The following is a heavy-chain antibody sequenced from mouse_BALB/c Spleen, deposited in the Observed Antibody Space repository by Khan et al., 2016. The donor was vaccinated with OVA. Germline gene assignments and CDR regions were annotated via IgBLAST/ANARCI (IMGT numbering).Heavy chain of an antibody. CDR1: GFTFSSYG. CDR2: ISGDSNTI. CDR3: ATSYFYGYYFDY. V-gene: IGHV5-17*02. J-gene: IGHJ2*01. D-gene: IGHD1-1*01. Sequence: EVLLVESGGGLVQPGESRKLSCAASGFTFSSYGMHWVRQAPERGLEWVAYISGDSNTIYYADTVKGRFTISRDNPRNTLFLQMTSLMSEDTAMYYCATSYFYGYYFDYWGPGTTLTVSS.